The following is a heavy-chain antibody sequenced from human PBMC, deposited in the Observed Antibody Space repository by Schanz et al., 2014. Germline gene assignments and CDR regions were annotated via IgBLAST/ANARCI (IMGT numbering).Heavy chain of an antibody. V-gene: IGHV3-23*01. J-gene: IGHJ4*02. CDR1: GFTFATYA. CDR3: ARLDSSSWYPRY. CDR2: INGSGNAT. Sequence: EVKLLESGGGLVQPGGSLRLSCAASGFTFATYAMSWVRQAPGKGLEWVAAINGSGNATYYADSVKGRFTISRDNSRNTLFLQMKRLRVEDTAVYYCARLDSSSWYPRYWGQGTLVTVSS. D-gene: IGHD6-13*01.